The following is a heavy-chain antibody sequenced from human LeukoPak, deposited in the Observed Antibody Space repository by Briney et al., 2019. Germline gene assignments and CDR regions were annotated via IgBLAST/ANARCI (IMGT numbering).Heavy chain of an antibody. CDR1: GGSFADFY. D-gene: IGHD3-16*02. CDR2: IHPGGTT. V-gene: IGHV4-34*01. Sequence: SETLSLTCAVFGGSFADFYWAYVPQPPGEGLEWIGEIHPGGTTSYNPSLTSRVTMSVDTSKNQFSLRLTSVTAADTAVYFCARYRYKTGELDYWGQGTLVTVSS. J-gene: IGHJ4*02. CDR3: ARYRYKTGELDY.